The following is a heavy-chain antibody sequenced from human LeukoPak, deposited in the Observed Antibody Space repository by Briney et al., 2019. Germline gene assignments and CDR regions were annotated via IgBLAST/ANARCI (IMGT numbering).Heavy chain of an antibody. D-gene: IGHD6-19*01. CDR2: ISSSSSYI. Sequence: PGGSLRLSCAASGFTFSSYSMNWVRQAPGKGLEWVSSISSSSSYIYYADSVKGRFTISRDNAKNSLYLQMNSLRAEDTAVYYCARDSSGWYWASGYYYYYYMDVWGKRTTVTVSS. V-gene: IGHV3-21*01. CDR1: GFTFSSYS. J-gene: IGHJ6*03. CDR3: ARDSSGWYWASGYYYYYYMDV.